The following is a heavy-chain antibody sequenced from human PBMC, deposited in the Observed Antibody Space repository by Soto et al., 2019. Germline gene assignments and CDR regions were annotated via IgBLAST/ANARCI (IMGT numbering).Heavy chain of an antibody. CDR3: ARDRGCSRSSCFLDYYYYVMGG. CDR2: IWYDGSNK. CDR1: GFTFSSYG. Sequence: GGSLRLSCAASGFTFSSYGMHWVRQAPGKGLEWVAVIWYDGSNKYYADSVKGRFTISRDNSTNTLYLQMNSLRAEDTAVYYCARDRGCSRSSCFLDYYYYVMGGWGQGSSVTCSS. V-gene: IGHV3-33*01. J-gene: IGHJ6*02. D-gene: IGHD2-2*01.